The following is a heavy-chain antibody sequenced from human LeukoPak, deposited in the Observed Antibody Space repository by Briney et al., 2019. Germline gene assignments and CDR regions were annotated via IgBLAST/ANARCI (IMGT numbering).Heavy chain of an antibody. CDR2: MNPNSGNT. V-gene: IGHV1-8*01. CDR1: GYTFTSYD. CDR3: ARGIYGRDAFDI. Sequence: ASVKVSCKASGYTFTSYDINWVRQATGQGLEWMGWMNPNSGNTGYAQKFQGRVTMTRNTSISTAYMEPSSLRSEDTAVYYCARGIYGRDAFDIWGQGTMVTVSS. D-gene: IGHD3-3*01. J-gene: IGHJ3*02.